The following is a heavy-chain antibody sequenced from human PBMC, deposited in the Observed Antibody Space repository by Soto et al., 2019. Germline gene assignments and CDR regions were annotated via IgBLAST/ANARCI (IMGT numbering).Heavy chain of an antibody. J-gene: IGHJ4*02. Sequence: GSLRLSCAASGFTFSSYGLHWVRQAPGKGLEWVAVISYDGSNKYYADSVKGRFTISRDNSKNTLYLQMNSLRAEDTAVYYCARDPVGSGSYYSYFDYWGQGTLVTVSS. CDR2: ISYDGSNK. D-gene: IGHD3-10*01. CDR3: ARDPVGSGSYYSYFDY. CDR1: GFTFSSYG. V-gene: IGHV3-30*03.